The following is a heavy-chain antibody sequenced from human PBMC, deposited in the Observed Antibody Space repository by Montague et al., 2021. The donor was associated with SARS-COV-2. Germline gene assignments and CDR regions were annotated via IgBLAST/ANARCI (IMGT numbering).Heavy chain of an antibody. D-gene: IGHD2-2*01. CDR2: INHSGST. V-gene: IGHV4-34*01. Sequence: SETLSLTCAVYGGSFSGYYWSWIRQPPGKGLEWIGKINHSGSTXXXPSXXXRVTISVDTSKSQFSLNMSSVTAADTAVYYCARVRAVPAAMRIFTLGRSYYGMDVWGQGTTVTVSS. CDR3: ARVRAVPAAMRIFTLGRSYYGMDV. CDR1: GGSFSGYY. J-gene: IGHJ6*02.